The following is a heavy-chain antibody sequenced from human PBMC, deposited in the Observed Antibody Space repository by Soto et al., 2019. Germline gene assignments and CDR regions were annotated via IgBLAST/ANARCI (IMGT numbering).Heavy chain of an antibody. CDR1: GFTFTSSA. V-gene: IGHV1-58*01. Sequence: GASVKVSCKASGFTFTSSAVQWVRQARGQRLEWIGWIVVGSGNTNYAQKFQERVTITRDMSTSTAYMELSSLRSEDTAVYYCAAVASYYDFWSGSHGLNVWGQGTTVTVS. D-gene: IGHD3-3*01. CDR2: IVVGSGNT. J-gene: IGHJ6*02. CDR3: AAVASYYDFWSGSHGLNV.